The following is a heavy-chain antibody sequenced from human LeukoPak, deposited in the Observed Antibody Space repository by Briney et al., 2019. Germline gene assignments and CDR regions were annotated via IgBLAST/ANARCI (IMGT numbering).Heavy chain of an antibody. CDR1: GYTFSNYG. V-gene: IGHV1-18*01. CDR2: IRGDNGNT. CDR3: ARSHYGDYVDY. Sequence: ASVKVSCKASGYTFSNYGISWVRQAPGQGLEWVGWIRGDNGNTNYAQKLQGRVTMTTDTSTSTAYMELRSLGSDETAVYYCARSHYGDYVDYWGQGTLVTVSS. J-gene: IGHJ4*02. D-gene: IGHD4-17*01.